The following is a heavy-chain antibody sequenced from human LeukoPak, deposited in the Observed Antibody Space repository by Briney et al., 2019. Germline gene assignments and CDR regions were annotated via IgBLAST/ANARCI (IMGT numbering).Heavy chain of an antibody. CDR1: GFTVSSNY. Sequence: GGSLRLSCAASGFTVSSNYMSWVRQAPGKGLEWVSVIYSGGSTYYTDSVKGRFTISRDNSKNTLYLQMNSLRAEDTAVYYCARTHYDILTGYYNWGQGTLATVSS. CDR3: ARTHYDILTGYYN. D-gene: IGHD3-9*01. J-gene: IGHJ4*02. V-gene: IGHV3-66*01. CDR2: IYSGGST.